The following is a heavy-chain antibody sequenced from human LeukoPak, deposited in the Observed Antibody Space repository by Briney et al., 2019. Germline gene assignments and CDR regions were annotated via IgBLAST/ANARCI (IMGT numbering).Heavy chain of an antibody. CDR3: ARGESPDY. CDR2: IWYDGSNK. V-gene: IGHV3-33*01. Sequence: GGSLRLSCAASGFTFSSYGMHWVRQAPGKGLEWVAVIWYDGSNKYYADSVKGRFTISRDNAKNSLYLQMNSLRVEDTAVYYCARGESPDYWGQGTLVTVSS. CDR1: GFTFSSYG. J-gene: IGHJ4*02.